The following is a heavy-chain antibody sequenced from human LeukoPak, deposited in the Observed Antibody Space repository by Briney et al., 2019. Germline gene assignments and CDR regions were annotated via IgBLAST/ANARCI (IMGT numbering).Heavy chain of an antibody. CDR1: GYTFTGYY. CDR3: ARDGGDIVVVPAAMRLVSYYYYYMDV. J-gene: IGHJ6*03. D-gene: IGHD2-2*01. Sequence: ASVRVSCKASGYTFTGYYMHWVRQAPGQGLEWMGIINPSGGSTSYAQKFQGRVTMTRDMSTSTVYMELSSLRSEDTAVYYCARDGGDIVVVPAAMRLVSYYYYYMDVWGKGTTVTVSS. V-gene: IGHV1-46*01. CDR2: INPSGGST.